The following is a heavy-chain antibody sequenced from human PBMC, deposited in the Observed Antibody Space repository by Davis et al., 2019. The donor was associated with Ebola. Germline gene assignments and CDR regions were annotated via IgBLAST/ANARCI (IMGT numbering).Heavy chain of an antibody. CDR2: IGTAGDT. D-gene: IGHD1-26*01. CDR3: ATPVGATIGRDY. J-gene: IGHJ4*02. V-gene: IGHV3-13*01. Sequence: PGGSLRLSCAASGFTFSSYDMHWVRQATGKGLEWVSAIGTAGDTYYPGSVKGRFTISRENAKNSLYLQMNSLRDGDTAVYYCATPVGATIGRDYWGQGTLVTVSS. CDR1: GFTFSSYD.